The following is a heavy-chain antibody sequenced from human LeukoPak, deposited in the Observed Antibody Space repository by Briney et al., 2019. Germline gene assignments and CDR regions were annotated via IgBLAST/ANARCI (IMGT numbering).Heavy chain of an antibody. V-gene: IGHV3-23*01. CDR1: GFSFTSFA. D-gene: IGHD4-4*01. Sequence: GGSLRLSCAASGFSFTSFAMPWVRQAPGQGLEWVSAISGSGGSTYYADSVKGRFTISRDYSKNTLFLQMNGLRAEDTALYYCAKDSRYSSYVNYYYGMDVWGQGTTVTVSS. CDR2: ISGSGGST. J-gene: IGHJ6*02. CDR3: AKDSRYSSYVNYYYGMDV.